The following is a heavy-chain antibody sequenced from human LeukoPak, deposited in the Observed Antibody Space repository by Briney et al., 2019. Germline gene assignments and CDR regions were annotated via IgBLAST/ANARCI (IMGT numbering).Heavy chain of an antibody. CDR2: INPSRGDT. CDR3: AREWYSGSSEPFKRFDY. D-gene: IGHD1-26*01. V-gene: IGHV1-46*01. CDR1: GYTFTGYY. Sequence: ASVKVSCKASGYTFTGYYMHWVRQAPGQGLEWMGIINPSRGDTSYAQKFQGRVTMTRDTSTTTVYMELSSLTSEDTAVYYCAREWYSGSSEPFKRFDYWGQGTLVTVSS. J-gene: IGHJ4*02.